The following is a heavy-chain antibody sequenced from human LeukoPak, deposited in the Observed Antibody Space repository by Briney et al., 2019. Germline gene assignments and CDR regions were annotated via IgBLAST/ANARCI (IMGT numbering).Heavy chain of an antibody. CDR3: ARGRGYCSGGSCYRLFDY. J-gene: IGHJ4*02. V-gene: IGHV3-48*04. CDR1: GFTFSDYN. Sequence: GGSLRLSCAASGFTFSDYNMNWVRQVPGKGLESVSYMSRSGDIIYYADSVKGRFTISRDNAKNSLYLQMNSLRAEDTAVYYCARGRGYCSGGSCYRLFDYWGQGTLVTVSS. D-gene: IGHD2-15*01. CDR2: MSRSGDII.